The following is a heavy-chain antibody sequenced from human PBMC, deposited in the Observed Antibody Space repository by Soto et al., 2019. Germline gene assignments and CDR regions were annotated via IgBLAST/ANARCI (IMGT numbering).Heavy chain of an antibody. CDR1: GDTFSTYT. D-gene: IGHD2-2*01. Sequence: SVKVSCKASGDTFSTYTISWVRQAPGQGLEWMGRIIPILGIANYAQKFQGRVTITADKSTSTAYMELSSLRSEDTAVYYCARDPGIVVVPAMQDYWGQGTLVTVSS. J-gene: IGHJ4*02. CDR2: IIPILGIA. CDR3: ARDPGIVVVPAMQDY. V-gene: IGHV1-69*04.